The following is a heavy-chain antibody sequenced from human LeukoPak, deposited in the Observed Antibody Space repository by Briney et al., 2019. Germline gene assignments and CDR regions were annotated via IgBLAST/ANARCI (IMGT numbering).Heavy chain of an antibody. CDR3: ARDPSYVLQYPSGYFDF. CDR2: IYYSGST. J-gene: IGHJ2*01. CDR1: GGSISSYY. D-gene: IGHD4-11*01. Sequence: SETLSLTCTVSGGSISSYYWSWIRQPPGKGLEWIGYIYYSGSTNYNPSLKSRVTISVDTSKNQFSLKLSSVTAADTAVYYCARDPSYVLQYPSGYFDFWGRGTLVTVSS. V-gene: IGHV4-59*01.